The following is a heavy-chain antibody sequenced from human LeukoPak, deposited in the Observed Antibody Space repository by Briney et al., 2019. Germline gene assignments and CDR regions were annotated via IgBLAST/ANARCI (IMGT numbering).Heavy chain of an antibody. D-gene: IGHD4-17*01. CDR3: ARAPTVTFFDY. Sequence: SETLSLTCTASGGSISSSSYYWGWIRQPPGKGLEWIGSIYYSRSTYYNPSLKSRVTISVDTSKNQFSLKLSSVTAADTAVYYCARAPTVTFFDYWGQGTLVTVSS. CDR1: GGSISSSSYY. CDR2: IYYSRST. J-gene: IGHJ4*02. V-gene: IGHV4-39*01.